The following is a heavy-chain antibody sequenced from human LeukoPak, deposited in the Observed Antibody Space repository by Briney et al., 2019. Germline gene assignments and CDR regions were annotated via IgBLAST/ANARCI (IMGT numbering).Heavy chain of an antibody. D-gene: IGHD6-13*01. V-gene: IGHV4-59*01. J-gene: IGHJ6*02. CDR1: GGSISSYY. CDR2: IYYSGST. CDR3: ARYSYSSSPYYYYGMDV. Sequence: SETLSLTCTVFGGSISSYYWSWIRQPPGKGLEWIGYIYYSGSTNYNPSLKSRVTISVDTSKNQFSLKLSSVTAADTAVYYCARYSYSSSPYYYYGMDVWGQGTTVSVSS.